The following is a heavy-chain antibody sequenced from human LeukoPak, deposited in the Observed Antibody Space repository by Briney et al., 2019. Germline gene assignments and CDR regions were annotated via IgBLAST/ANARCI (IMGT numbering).Heavy chain of an antibody. CDR3: ARGVVITSGLDY. J-gene: IGHJ4*02. CDR2: ISGSVDNK. V-gene: IGHV3-23*01. Sequence: QPGGSLRLSCAASGFTFSSYAMSWVRQAPGKGLEWVSTISGSVDNKYYADSVKGRFTISRDNPKNTLYLQMNSLRAEDTAVCYCARGVVITSGLDYWGPGTLVTVSS. CDR1: GFTFSSYA. D-gene: IGHD3-22*01.